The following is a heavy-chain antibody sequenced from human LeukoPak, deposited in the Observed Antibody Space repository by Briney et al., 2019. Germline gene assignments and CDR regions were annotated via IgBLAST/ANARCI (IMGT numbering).Heavy chain of an antibody. Sequence: GGSLRLSCAASGFTFSSYNMNWVRQAPGKGLEWVSSISSSSSYIYYAASVKGRFTISRDNAKNSLYLQMNSLRAEDTAVYYCARDRYSSSWDLFDYWGQGTLVTVSS. CDR1: GFTFSSYN. J-gene: IGHJ4*02. D-gene: IGHD6-13*01. CDR2: ISSSSSYI. V-gene: IGHV3-21*01. CDR3: ARDRYSSSWDLFDY.